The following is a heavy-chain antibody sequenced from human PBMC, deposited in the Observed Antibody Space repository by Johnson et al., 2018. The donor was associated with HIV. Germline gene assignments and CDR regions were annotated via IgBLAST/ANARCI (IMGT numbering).Heavy chain of an antibody. J-gene: IGHJ3*02. CDR1: GFTFSSYA. D-gene: IGHD3-10*01. CDR2: ISYDGSNK. CDR3: ARVPITMVRGVTLGAFDI. Sequence: QLVESGGGVVQPGRSLRLYCAASGFTFSSYAMHWVRQAPGKGLEWVAVISYDGSNKYYADSVKGRFTISRDNSKNTLYLQMNSLRAEDTAVYYCARVPITMVRGVTLGAFDIWGQGTMVTVSS. V-gene: IGHV3-30-3*01.